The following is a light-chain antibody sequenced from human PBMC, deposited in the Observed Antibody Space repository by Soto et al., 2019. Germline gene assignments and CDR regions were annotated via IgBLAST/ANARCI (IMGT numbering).Light chain of an antibody. CDR2: GAS. CDR3: QQSYSYTRM. CDR1: QTISTY. Sequence: DIEMTESPSSLSASVGDMCTITCRSSQTISTYLNWYQQKPGKAPKVLIYGASRLQSGVPTRFSGSGSGTDFPLTISSLQPEDSATYYCQQSYSYTRMFGQGTKVDIK. J-gene: IGKJ1*01. V-gene: IGKV1-39*01.